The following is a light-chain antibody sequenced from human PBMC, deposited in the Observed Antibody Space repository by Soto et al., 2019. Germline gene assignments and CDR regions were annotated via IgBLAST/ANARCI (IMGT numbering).Light chain of an antibody. J-gene: IGKJ2*01. V-gene: IGKV3-20*01. Sequence: IVLTQSPGTLSLSPGERATVSCRASETIGRAYFAWYQHRPGRTPRLVLSATSNRAAGIPDRCGGSGSGADFTLTISGVEPEAVAVYYCHQYATSPFTFGQGTKLEI. CDR3: HQYATSPFT. CDR1: ETIGRAY. CDR2: ATS.